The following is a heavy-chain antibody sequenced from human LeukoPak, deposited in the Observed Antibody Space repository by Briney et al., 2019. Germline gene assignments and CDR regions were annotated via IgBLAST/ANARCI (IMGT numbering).Heavy chain of an antibody. D-gene: IGHD6-19*01. V-gene: IGHV4-59*01. J-gene: IGHJ4*02. CDR1: GGSISSYY. CDR2: IYYSGST. Sequence: SETLSLTCTVSGGSISSYYWSWIRQPPGKGLEWIGYIYYSGSTNYNPSLKSRVTISVDTSKNQFSLKLSSVTAADTAVYYCARAGGGSGWYYYAFDYWGQGTLVTVSS. CDR3: ARAGGGSGWYYYAFDY.